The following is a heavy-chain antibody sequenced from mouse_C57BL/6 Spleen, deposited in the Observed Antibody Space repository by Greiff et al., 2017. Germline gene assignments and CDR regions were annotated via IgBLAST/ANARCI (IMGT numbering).Heavy chain of an antibody. D-gene: IGHD1-1*01. CDR3: ARGLTTVVATPFDY. J-gene: IGHJ2*01. CDR1: GYTFTDYY. CDR2: INPNNGGT. V-gene: IGHV1-26*01. Sequence: VQLQQSGPELVKPGASVKISCKASGYTFTDYYMNWVKQSHGKSLEWIGDINPNNGGTSYNQKFKGKATLTVDKSSSTAYMELRSLTSEDSAVYYCARGLTTVVATPFDYWGQGTTLTVSS.